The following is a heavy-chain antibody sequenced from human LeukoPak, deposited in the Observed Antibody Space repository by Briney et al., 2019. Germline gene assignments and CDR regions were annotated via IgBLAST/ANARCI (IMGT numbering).Heavy chain of an antibody. D-gene: IGHD3-16*01. CDR3: ATNSRFMITFGGVPYYMDV. J-gene: IGHJ6*03. CDR2: ISSSSSYI. Sequence: GGSLRLSCAASGFTFSSYIMNWVRQAPGKGLEWVSSISSSSSYIYYADSVKGRFTISRDNAKNSLYLQMNSLRAEDTAVYYCATNSRFMITFGGVPYYMDVWGKGTTVTVSS. CDR1: GFTFSSYI. V-gene: IGHV3-21*01.